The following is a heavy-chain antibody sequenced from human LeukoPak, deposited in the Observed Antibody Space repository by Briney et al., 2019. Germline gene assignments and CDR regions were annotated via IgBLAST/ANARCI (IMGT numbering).Heavy chain of an antibody. J-gene: IGHJ5*02. CDR3: ARLRYYYGSGSYVFWFDP. CDR2: IRHDGHT. Sequence: SETLSLTCTVSGYFSTSYYWGWIRQPPGKGLEWIASIRHDGHTYYNPSLKSRVTISVDTSKNQFSLKLSSVTAADTAVYYCARLRYYYGSGSYVFWFDPWGQGTLVTVSS. CDR1: GYFSTSYY. D-gene: IGHD3-10*01. V-gene: IGHV4-38-2*02.